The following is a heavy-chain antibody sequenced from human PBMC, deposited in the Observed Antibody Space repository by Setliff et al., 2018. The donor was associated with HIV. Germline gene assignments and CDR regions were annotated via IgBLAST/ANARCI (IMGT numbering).Heavy chain of an antibody. CDR3: ARIRGYSGYFQEYYFEF. J-gene: IGHJ4*02. CDR2: ISGSGSPV. Sequence: GGSLRLSCAASGFTFGSYEMNWVRQAPGKGLEWVSYISGSGSPVYYADSVKGRFTVSRNNANNSLYLQMDSLRAEDTAVYYCARIRGYSGYFQEYYFEFWGQGTLVTVSS. V-gene: IGHV3-48*03. D-gene: IGHD5-12*01. CDR1: GFTFGSYE.